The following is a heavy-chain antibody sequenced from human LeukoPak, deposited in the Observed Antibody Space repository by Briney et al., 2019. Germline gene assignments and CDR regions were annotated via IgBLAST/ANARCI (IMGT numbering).Heavy chain of an antibody. CDR2: IYYSGST. J-gene: IGHJ4*02. Sequence: SETLSLTCTVSGGSISSYYWSWIRQPPGKGLEWIGYIYYSGSTNYNPSLKSRITISVDTSKNQFSLKLSSVTAADTAVYYCARLRIGSSLIDYWGQGTLVTVSS. V-gene: IGHV4-59*01. CDR1: GGSISSYY. CDR3: ARLRIGSSLIDY. D-gene: IGHD6-13*01.